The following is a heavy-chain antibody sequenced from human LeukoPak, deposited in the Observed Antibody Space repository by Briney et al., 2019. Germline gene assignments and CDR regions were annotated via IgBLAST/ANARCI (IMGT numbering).Heavy chain of an antibody. Sequence: ASVKVSCKASGYTFTSHLMHWVRQAPGQGLEWLGIINPSGGSTRYAQKVQGRVSMTRDTSTSTVYMELSSLRSEDTAVYYCARDSDSGLYWGQGTLVTVSS. CDR3: ARDSDSGLY. J-gene: IGHJ4*02. CDR2: INPSGGST. CDR1: GYTFTSHL. D-gene: IGHD1-26*01. V-gene: IGHV1-46*01.